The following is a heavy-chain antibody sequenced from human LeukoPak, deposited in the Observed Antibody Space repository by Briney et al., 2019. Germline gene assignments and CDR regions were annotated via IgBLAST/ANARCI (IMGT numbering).Heavy chain of an antibody. V-gene: IGHV3-30*03. J-gene: IGHJ5*02. Sequence: PGRSLRLSCAGSGFNLSTYGMHWVGQAPGKGLEGVSAMSHEGSDKYYADSVQGRFTISRDSSKNTLYVQMNSLRVEDTGLYYCAIGPDYGSGGSSGQGTLVTVSS. D-gene: IGHD3-10*01. CDR2: MSHEGSDK. CDR1: GFNLSTYG. CDR3: AIGPDYGSGGS.